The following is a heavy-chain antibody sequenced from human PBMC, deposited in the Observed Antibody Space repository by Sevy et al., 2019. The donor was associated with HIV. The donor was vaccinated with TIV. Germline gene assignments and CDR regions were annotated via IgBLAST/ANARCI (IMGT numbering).Heavy chain of an antibody. D-gene: IGHD1-26*01. CDR1: GYTFTSYG. V-gene: IGHV1-18*03. J-gene: IGHJ4*02. CDR2: IRPYNGNT. CDR3: ARLLGSTEFGYYFDY. Sequence: ASVKVSCKASGYTFTSYGLSWVRQAPGQGLEWMGGIRPYNGNTDYAQKLQGRVTVTTDTSTTTAYMELRSLRSDDMALYYCARLLGSTEFGYYFDYWGQGTLVTVSS.